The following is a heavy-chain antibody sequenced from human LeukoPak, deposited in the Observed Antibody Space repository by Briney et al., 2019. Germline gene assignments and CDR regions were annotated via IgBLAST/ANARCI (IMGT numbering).Heavy chain of an antibody. J-gene: IGHJ5*01. Sequence: QPGGSLRLSCVVSRFTFDEFFMSWVRQTRGKGLEWVANINKDGSKEYYLDSVKGRFTISRDNSKNTLYLQMNSLRAEDTAVYYCAKNRVPTAITPDSWGQGTLVTVSS. D-gene: IGHD2-2*02. V-gene: IGHV3-7*01. CDR3: AKNRVPTAITPDS. CDR1: RFTFDEFF. CDR2: INKDGSKE.